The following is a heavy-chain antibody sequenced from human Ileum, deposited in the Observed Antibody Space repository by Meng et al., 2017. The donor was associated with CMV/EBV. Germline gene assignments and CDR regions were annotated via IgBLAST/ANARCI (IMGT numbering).Heavy chain of an antibody. CDR1: GFSFDDYA. CDR3: AKGLSVVAVAGTATFDAFDI. V-gene: IGHV3-9*01. Sequence: SLKISCAASGFSFDDYAMHWVRQAPRKGPEWVSGISWNSVTIAYADSVKGRFTISRDNAKNSLILQMNSLRPEDTALYYCAKGLSVVAVAGTATFDAFDIWGQGTLVTVSS. J-gene: IGHJ3*02. D-gene: IGHD6-19*01. CDR2: ISWNSVTI.